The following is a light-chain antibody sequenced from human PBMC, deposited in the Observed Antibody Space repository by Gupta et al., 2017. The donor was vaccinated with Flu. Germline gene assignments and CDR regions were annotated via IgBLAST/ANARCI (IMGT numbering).Light chain of an antibody. CDR1: QDISNY. Sequence: DIQMTQSPPSLSASVGDRVTITCQASQDISNYLNWYQQKPGKAPKLLIYDASNLETGVPSRFSGSGSGTDFTFTISSLQPEDIATYYCQQYDNRPPYSFGQGTKLETK. V-gene: IGKV1-33*01. CDR3: QQYDNRPPYS. CDR2: DAS. J-gene: IGKJ2*03.